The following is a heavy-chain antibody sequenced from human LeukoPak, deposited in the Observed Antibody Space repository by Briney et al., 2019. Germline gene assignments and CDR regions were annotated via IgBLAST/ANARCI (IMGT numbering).Heavy chain of an antibody. V-gene: IGHV3-23*01. CDR1: GFTFSSYA. CDR3: ATRDPCSGGSCYGLGY. CDR2: ISDSGDWA. Sequence: GGSLRLSCAASGFTFSSYAMNWVRQAPGKGLEWVSTISDSGDWAQYADSVKGRFTISRDNSKNALHLVMNSLRAEDTAVYYCATRDPCSGGSCYGLGYWGQGTLVTVSS. J-gene: IGHJ4*02. D-gene: IGHD2-15*01.